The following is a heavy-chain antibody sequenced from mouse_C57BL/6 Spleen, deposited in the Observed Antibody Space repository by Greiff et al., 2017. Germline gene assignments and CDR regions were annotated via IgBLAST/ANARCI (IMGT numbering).Heavy chain of an antibody. D-gene: IGHD2-3*01. Sequence: VQLQQPGAELVKPGASVKLSCKASGYTFTSYWMHWVKQRPGQGLEWIGMIHPNSGSTNYNEKFKSKATLTVDKSSSTAYMQLSSLTSEDSAVYYCARSSDGYYGYFDVWGTGTTVTVSS. CDR2: IHPNSGST. V-gene: IGHV1-64*01. CDR3: ARSSDGYYGYFDV. CDR1: GYTFTSYW. J-gene: IGHJ1*03.